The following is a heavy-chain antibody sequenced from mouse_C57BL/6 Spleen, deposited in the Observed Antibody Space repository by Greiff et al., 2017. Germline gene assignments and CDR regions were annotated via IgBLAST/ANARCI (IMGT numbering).Heavy chain of an antibody. CDR1: GYTFTSSW. CDR2: INPSNGGT. Sequence: QVQLQQPGTELVKPGASVKLSCKASGYTFTSSWMHWVKQRPGQGLEWIGNINPSNGGTNYNEKLKRKATLTVDQSSSTAYMQLSSLTFEDSAVYYCARRTGAWFAYWGQVTLVTVAA. D-gene: IGHD4-1*01. V-gene: IGHV1-53*01. J-gene: IGHJ3*01. CDR3: ARRTGAWFAY.